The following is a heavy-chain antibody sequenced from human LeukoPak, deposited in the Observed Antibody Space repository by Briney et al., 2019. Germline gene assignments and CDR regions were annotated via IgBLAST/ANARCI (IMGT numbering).Heavy chain of an antibody. Sequence: ASVKVSCKASGYTFTSFGISWVRQAPGQGLEWTGWIGAYNGNTNYAQKFQGRVTMTTDTSTSTAYMELRSLRSDGTAVYYCAREKNYGMDIWGQGTTVTVSS. CDR3: AREKNYGMDI. J-gene: IGHJ6*02. CDR1: GYTFTSFG. CDR2: IGAYNGNT. D-gene: IGHD2/OR15-2a*01. V-gene: IGHV1-18*01.